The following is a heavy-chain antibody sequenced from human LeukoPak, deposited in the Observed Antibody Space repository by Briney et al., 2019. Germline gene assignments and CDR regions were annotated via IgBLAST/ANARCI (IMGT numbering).Heavy chain of an antibody. CDR2: ISYDGSNK. J-gene: IGHJ3*02. V-gene: IGHV3-30*03. Sequence: GGSLRLSCAASGFTFSSYGMHWVRQAPGKGLEWVAVISYDGSNKYYADSVKGRFTISRDNSKNTLYLQMNSLRAEDTAVYYCVSGTDYYDSSGYRHAFDIWGQGTMVTVSS. CDR1: GFTFSSYG. CDR3: VSGTDYYDSSGYRHAFDI. D-gene: IGHD3-22*01.